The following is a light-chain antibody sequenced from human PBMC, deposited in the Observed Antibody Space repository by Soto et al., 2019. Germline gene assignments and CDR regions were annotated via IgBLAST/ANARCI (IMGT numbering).Light chain of an antibody. V-gene: IGLV2-14*01. J-gene: IGLJ2*01. Sequence: QSALTQPASVSGSPGQSITISCTGTSSDVGGYNYVSWYQQHPGKAPKLMIYDVSNRPSGVSNRFSGSKSGNTASLTISGLQAEDEADYYCSSYTSSSTSGLGGGTKLTVL. CDR1: SSDVGGYNY. CDR2: DVS. CDR3: SSYTSSSTSG.